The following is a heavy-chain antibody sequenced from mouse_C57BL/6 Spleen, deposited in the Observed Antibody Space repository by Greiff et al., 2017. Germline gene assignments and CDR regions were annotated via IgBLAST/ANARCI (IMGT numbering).Heavy chain of an antibody. Sequence: EVKLQESGPELVKPGASVKISCKASGYSFTGYYMNWVKQSPEKSLEWIGEINPSTGGTTYNQKFKAKATLTVDKSSSTAYMQLKSLTSEDSAVYYCARGGWLLYYFDYWGQGTTLTVSS. CDR3: ARGGWLLYYFDY. V-gene: IGHV1-42*01. D-gene: IGHD2-3*01. J-gene: IGHJ2*01. CDR1: GYSFTGYY. CDR2: INPSTGGT.